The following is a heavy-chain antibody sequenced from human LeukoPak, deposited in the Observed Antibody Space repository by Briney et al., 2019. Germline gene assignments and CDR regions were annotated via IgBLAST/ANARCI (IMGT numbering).Heavy chain of an antibody. CDR2: ISSSSNII. CDR3: ARDFAREFTIDH. J-gene: IGHJ4*02. V-gene: IGHV3-48*01. Sequence: QPGGSLRLSCAASGFTFSNYNMNWVRQPPGKGLQWVSYISSSSNIIYYADSVKGRFTISRDNAKNSLFLQMNSLRAEDTAVYYCARDFAREFTIDHWGQGTLVTVSS. D-gene: IGHD3-10*01. CDR1: GFTFSNYN.